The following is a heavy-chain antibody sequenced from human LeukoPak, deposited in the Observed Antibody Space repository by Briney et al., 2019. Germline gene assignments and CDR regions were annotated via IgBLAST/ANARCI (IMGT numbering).Heavy chain of an antibody. J-gene: IGHJ6*03. CDR3: ARSRIAQSYYYYYMDV. V-gene: IGHV3-7*01. CDR1: GFTFSSYW. Sequence: PGGSLRLSWAASGFTFSSYWMSWVRQAPGKGLEWVANIKQDGSEKYYVDSVKGRFTISRDNAKNSLYLQMNSLRAEDTAVYYCARSRIAQSYYYYYMDVWGKGTTVTVSS. D-gene: IGHD6-13*01. CDR2: IKQDGSEK.